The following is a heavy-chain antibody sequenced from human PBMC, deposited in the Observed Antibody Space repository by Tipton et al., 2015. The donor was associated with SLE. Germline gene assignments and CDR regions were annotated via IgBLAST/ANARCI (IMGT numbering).Heavy chain of an antibody. Sequence: TPSLTCTVSGGSISSYYWGWIRQPPGKGLEGIGYIYTSGSTNYNPSLKSRVTISVDTSKNQFSLKLSSVTAADTAVYYCARTGGFDCGGDCYYFDYWGQGTLVTVSS. V-gene: IGHV4-4*09. CDR2: IYTSGST. D-gene: IGHD2-21*01. J-gene: IGHJ4*02. CDR3: ARTGGFDCGGDCYYFDY. CDR1: GGSISSYY.